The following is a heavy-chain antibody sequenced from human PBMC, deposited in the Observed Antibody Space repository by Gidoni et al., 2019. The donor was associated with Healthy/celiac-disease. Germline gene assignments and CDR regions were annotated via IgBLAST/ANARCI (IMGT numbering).Heavy chain of an antibody. V-gene: IGHV2-5*02. J-gene: IGHJ6*02. CDR2: IYCDDDK. CDR1: GFSLSTSGVG. D-gene: IGHD1-1*01. CDR3: AHRPSSWNHYGMDV. Sequence: QITLKESGPTLVKPTQTLTLTCTFSGFSLSTSGVGVGWNRQPPGTALEWLALIYCDDDKRYSPSLKSRLTITKDPSKNQVVLTLTNMDPVDTATYYCAHRPSSWNHYGMDVWGQGTTVTVSS.